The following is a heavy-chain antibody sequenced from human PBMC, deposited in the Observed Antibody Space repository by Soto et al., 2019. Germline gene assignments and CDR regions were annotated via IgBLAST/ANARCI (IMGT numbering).Heavy chain of an antibody. CDR2: ISSSGSTI. Sequence: PGGSLRLSCAASGFTFSDYYMSWIRQAPGKGLEWVSYISSSGSTIYYADSVKGRFTISRDNAKNSLYLQMNSLRAEDTAVYYCAREEVGAHSDEIYYYGMDVWGQGTTVTVSS. V-gene: IGHV3-11*01. CDR3: AREEVGAHSDEIYYYGMDV. CDR1: GFTFSDYY. D-gene: IGHD1-26*01. J-gene: IGHJ6*02.